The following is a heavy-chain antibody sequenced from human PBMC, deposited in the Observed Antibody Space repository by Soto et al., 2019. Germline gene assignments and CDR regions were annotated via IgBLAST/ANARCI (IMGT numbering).Heavy chain of an antibody. D-gene: IGHD6-19*01. CDR3: ARVGQWLEERYFDY. J-gene: IGHJ4*02. CDR2: INHSGST. CDR1: CGSFSGYY. V-gene: IGHV4-34*01. Sequence: SETLSLTCAVYCGSFSGYYWSWIRQPPGKGLEWIGEINHSGSTNYNPSLKSRVTISVDTSKNQFSLKLSSVTAADTAVYYCARVGQWLEERYFDYCGQGTLVTVSS.